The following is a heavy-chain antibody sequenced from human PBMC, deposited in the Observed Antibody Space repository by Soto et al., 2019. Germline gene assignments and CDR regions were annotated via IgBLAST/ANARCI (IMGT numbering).Heavy chain of an antibody. CDR2: INAGNGNT. CDR3: ARDVVVPAASGGPRDY. D-gene: IGHD2-2*01. CDR1: GYTFTSYA. V-gene: IGHV1-3*01. Sequence: ASVKVSCKASGYTFTSYAMHWVRQAPGQRLEWMGWINAGNGNTKYSQKFQGRVTITMDTSASTAYMELSSLRSEDTAVYYCARDVVVPAASGGPRDYWGQGTLVTVSS. J-gene: IGHJ4*02.